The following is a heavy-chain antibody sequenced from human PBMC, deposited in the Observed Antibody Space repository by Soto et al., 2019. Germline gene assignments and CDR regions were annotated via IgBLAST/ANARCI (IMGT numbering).Heavy chain of an antibody. CDR2: ISYDGSNK. Sequence: QVQLVESGGGVVQPGRSLRLSCAASGFTFSSYGMHWVRQAPGKGLAWVAVISYDGSNKYYADSVKGRFTISRDNSNNTLYLQMNSLRAEDTAVYYCAKGGPYWYFDLWGRGTLVTVSS. J-gene: IGHJ2*01. CDR3: AKGGPYWYFDL. V-gene: IGHV3-30*18. CDR1: GFTFSSYG.